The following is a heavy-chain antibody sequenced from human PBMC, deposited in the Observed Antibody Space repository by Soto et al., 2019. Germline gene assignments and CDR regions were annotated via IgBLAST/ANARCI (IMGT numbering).Heavy chain of an antibody. Sequence: PGGSLRLSCAASGFTFSDYYMSWIRQAPGKGLEWVSYISSSSSYTNYADSVKGRFTISRDNAKNSLYLQMNSLRAEDTAVYYCARAGVRFGELFGYYFDYWGQGTLVTVS. D-gene: IGHD3-10*01. V-gene: IGHV3-11*06. CDR1: GFTFSDYY. CDR3: ARAGVRFGELFGYYFDY. CDR2: ISSSSSYT. J-gene: IGHJ4*02.